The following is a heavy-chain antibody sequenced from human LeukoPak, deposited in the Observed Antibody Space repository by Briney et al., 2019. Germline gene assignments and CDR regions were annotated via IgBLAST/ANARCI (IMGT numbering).Heavy chain of an antibody. CDR3: ARDRGAEAVAESDY. CDR2: ISSSSSYI. J-gene: IGHJ4*02. Sequence: GGSLRLSCAASGFTFSSYSMNWVRQAPGKGLEWVSSISSSSSYIYYADPVKGRFTISRDNAKNSLYLQMNSLRAEDTAVYYCARDRGAEAVAESDYWGQGTLVTVPS. V-gene: IGHV3-21*01. D-gene: IGHD6-19*01. CDR1: GFTFSSYS.